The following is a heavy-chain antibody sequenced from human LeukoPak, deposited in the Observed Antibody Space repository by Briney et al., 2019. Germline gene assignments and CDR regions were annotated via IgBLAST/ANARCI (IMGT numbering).Heavy chain of an antibody. CDR3: AREDYYDSSSYYYVFDY. CDR2: INWNGGST. J-gene: IGHJ4*02. Sequence: GGSLRLSCAASGFTFDDYGMSWVRQAPGKGLEWVSGINWNGGSTGYADSVKGRFTISRDNAKNSLYLQMNSLRAEDTALYYCAREDYYDSSSYYYVFDYWGQGTLVTVSS. D-gene: IGHD3-22*01. V-gene: IGHV3-20*04. CDR1: GFTFDDYG.